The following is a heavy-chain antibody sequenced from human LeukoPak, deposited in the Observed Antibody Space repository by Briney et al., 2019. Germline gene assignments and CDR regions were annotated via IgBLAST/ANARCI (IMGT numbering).Heavy chain of an antibody. J-gene: IGHJ4*02. D-gene: IGHD5-24*01. CDR2: IHSSGRT. V-gene: IGHV4-59*08. CDR3: ARHQDGYGDYFDF. CDR1: GGSISNSY. Sequence: PSETLSLTCTVSGGSISNSYWSWIRQPPGKGLEWIGYIHSSGRTKYDPSLESRVTISIDTSMSQFSLKVNSVTAPDTAVYYRARHQDGYGDYFDFWGQGILVTVSS.